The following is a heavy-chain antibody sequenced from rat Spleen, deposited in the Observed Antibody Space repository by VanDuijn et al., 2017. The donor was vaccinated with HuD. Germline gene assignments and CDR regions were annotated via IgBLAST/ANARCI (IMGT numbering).Heavy chain of an antibody. V-gene: IGHV2-72*01. J-gene: IGHJ4*01. CDR1: GFSLTGNN. CDR2: IWAGGGT. CDR3: ARHLREASGVMDV. Sequence: QVQLKESGPGLVQPSQTLSLTCTVSGFSLTGNNVHWVRQPPGKGLVWMGTIWAGGGTNYNSAVQSRLSIRRDTSKRQVFLKMNSLQPEDTGTYYCARHLREASGVMDVWGQGASVTVSS. D-gene: IGHD4-3*01.